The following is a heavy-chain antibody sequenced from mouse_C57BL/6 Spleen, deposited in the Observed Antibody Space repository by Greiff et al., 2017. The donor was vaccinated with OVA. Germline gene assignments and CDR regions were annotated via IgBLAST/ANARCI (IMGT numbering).Heavy chain of an antibody. CDR3: ARRPDYYAMDY. J-gene: IGHJ4*01. V-gene: IGHV5-6*01. Sequence: EVQGVESGGDLVKPGGSLKLSCAASGFTFSSYGMSWVRQTPDKRLEWVATISSGGSYTYYPDSVKGRFTISRDNAKNTLYLQMSSLKSEDTAMYYCARRPDYYAMDYWGQGTSVTVSS. CDR1: GFTFSSYG. CDR2: ISSGGSYT.